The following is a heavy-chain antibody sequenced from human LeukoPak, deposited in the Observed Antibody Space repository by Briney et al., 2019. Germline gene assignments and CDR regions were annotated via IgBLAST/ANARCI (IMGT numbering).Heavy chain of an antibody. Sequence: SETLSLTCTVSGVSISSSNYYWGWIRQPPGKGLEWIGSMYYTGSTYYNPSLKSRVTIAIDTSKNQLSLKLSSVTAADTAVYYCATGGVIVNYIYWGQGTLVTVSS. D-gene: IGHD3-16*02. CDR2: MYYTGST. CDR1: GVSISSSNYY. V-gene: IGHV4-39*07. CDR3: ATGGVIVNYIY. J-gene: IGHJ4*02.